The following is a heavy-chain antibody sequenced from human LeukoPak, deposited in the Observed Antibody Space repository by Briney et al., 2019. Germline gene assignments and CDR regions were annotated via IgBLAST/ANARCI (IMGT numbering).Heavy chain of an antibody. V-gene: IGHV3-33*01. D-gene: IGHD1-26*01. CDR2: IWYDGSNK. CDR1: GFTFSGYG. J-gene: IGHJ4*02. Sequence: GGSLRLSCAASGFTFSGYGMHWVRQAPGKGLEWVATIWYDGSNKNYADSVKGRFTISRDNSKNTLYLQMNSLRAEDTAVYYCARRSLATTNYVDYWGQGTRVTVSS. CDR3: ARRSLATTNYVDY.